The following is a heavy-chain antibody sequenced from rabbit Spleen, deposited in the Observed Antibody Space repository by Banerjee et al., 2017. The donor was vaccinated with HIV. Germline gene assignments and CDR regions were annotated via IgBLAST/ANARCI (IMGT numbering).Heavy chain of an antibody. D-gene: IGHD8-1*01. Sequence: QEQLVESGGGLVQPEGSLTLTCTASGFSFSSSYYMCWVRQAPGKGLEWIGCIGTGSGSTYYASWAKGRFTISKTSSTAVTLQMTSLTVADTAAYFCARDTGSSFSSYGMDLWGPGTLVTVS. CDR2: IGTGSGST. J-gene: IGHJ6*01. CDR3: ARDTGSSFSSYGMDL. CDR1: GFSFSSSYY. V-gene: IGHV1S45*01.